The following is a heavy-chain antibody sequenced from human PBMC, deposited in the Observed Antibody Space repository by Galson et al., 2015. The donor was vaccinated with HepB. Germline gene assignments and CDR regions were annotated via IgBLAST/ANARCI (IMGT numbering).Heavy chain of an antibody. CDR2: VRSSGSET. J-gene: IGHJ3*02. V-gene: IGHV3-48*01. CDR1: GFSFDYYS. CDR3: ARDSMWAFEI. Sequence: SLRLSCAGSGFSFDYYSMNWVRQAPGKGPEWLSNVRSSGSETYYADSVKGRFTISRDNAKNSLYLQMNNLRAEDTAVYFCARDSMWAFEIWGQGTMVTVSS. D-gene: IGHD2-21*01.